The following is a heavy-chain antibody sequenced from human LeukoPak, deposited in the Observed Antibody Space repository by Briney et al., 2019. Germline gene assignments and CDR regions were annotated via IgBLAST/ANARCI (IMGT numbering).Heavy chain of an antibody. D-gene: IGHD2-21*02. CDR2: IISKSGGGTI. V-gene: IGHV3-15*07. CDR3: ATPLRVTSESYDY. CDR1: GFTFSNAW. J-gene: IGHJ4*02. Sequence: GGSLRLSCAASGFTFSNAWMNWVPQAPGKGLEWVGRIISKSGGGTIQYAAPVKSRFTISRDDSKDTLYLQMNSLKTEDTAVYYCATPLRVTSESYDYWGQGTLVSVSS.